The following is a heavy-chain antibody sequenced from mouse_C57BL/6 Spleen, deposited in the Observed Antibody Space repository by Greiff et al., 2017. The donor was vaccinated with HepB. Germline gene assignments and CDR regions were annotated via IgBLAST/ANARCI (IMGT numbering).Heavy chain of an antibody. CDR2: IYPSDSET. V-gene: IGHV1-61*01. Sequence: QVQLKQPGAELVRPGSSVKLSCKASGYTFTSYWMDWVKQRPGQGLEWIGNIYPSDSETHYNQKFKDKATLTVDKSSSTAYMQLSSLTSEDSAVYYCAREGYYRFAYWGQGTLVTVSA. CDR3: AREGYYRFAY. J-gene: IGHJ3*01. D-gene: IGHD1-1*02. CDR1: GYTFTSYW.